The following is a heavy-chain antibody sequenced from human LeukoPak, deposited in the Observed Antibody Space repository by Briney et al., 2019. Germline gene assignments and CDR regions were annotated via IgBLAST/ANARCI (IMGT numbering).Heavy chain of an antibody. D-gene: IGHD3-10*01. CDR3: ATGREGLLWFGELFGY. Sequence: ASVKVSCKVSGCTLTELSMHWVRQAPGKGLEWMGGFDPEDGETIYAQKFQGRVTMTEDTSTDTAYMELSSLRSEDTAVYYCATGREGLLWFGELFGYWGQGALVTVSS. CDR2: FDPEDGET. CDR1: GCTLTELS. V-gene: IGHV1-24*01. J-gene: IGHJ4*02.